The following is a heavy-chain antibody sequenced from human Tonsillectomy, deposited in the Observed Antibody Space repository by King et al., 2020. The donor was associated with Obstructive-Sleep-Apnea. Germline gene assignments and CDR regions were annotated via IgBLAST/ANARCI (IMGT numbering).Heavy chain of an antibody. D-gene: IGHD3-22*01. CDR3: ARDKDYYDISGYYPDAFDI. J-gene: IGHJ3*02. CDR1: GFTFDDYG. V-gene: IGHV3-20*01. Sequence: VQLVESGGGVVRPGGSLRIACAASGFTFDDYGMSWVRQAPGKGLEWVSGINWNGGSTSYADSVKGRFNISRDNAKNSLYLQMNSLRAEDTALYHCARDKDYYDISGYYPDAFDIWGQGTMVTVSS. CDR2: INWNGGST.